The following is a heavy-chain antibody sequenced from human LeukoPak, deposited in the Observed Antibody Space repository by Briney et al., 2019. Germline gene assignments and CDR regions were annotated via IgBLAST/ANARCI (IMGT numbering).Heavy chain of an antibody. CDR1: GGSFSSSSYY. CDR2: IYYSGST. Sequence: SETLSLTCTVSGGSFSSSSYYWGWIRQPPGKGLGWIGSIYYSGSTYYNPSLKSRVTISVDTSKNQFSLKLSSVTAADTAVYYCARVVSSGYYYSSYYYYMDVWGKGTTVTVSS. J-gene: IGHJ6*03. CDR3: ARVVSSGYYYSSYYYYMDV. D-gene: IGHD3-22*01. V-gene: IGHV4-39*07.